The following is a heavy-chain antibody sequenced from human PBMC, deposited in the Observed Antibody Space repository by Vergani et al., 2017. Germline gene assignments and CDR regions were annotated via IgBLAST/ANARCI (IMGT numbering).Heavy chain of an antibody. V-gene: IGHV3-9*01. Sequence: EVQLLESGGGLVQPGGSLRLSCAASGFTFDDYAMHWVRQAPGKGLEWVSGISWNSGSIGYADSVKGRFTISRDNAKNSLYLQMNSLRAEDTALYYCAKDNGLEYFEGMDVWGQGTTVTVSS. J-gene: IGHJ6*02. D-gene: IGHD3-9*01. CDR1: GFTFDDYA. CDR2: ISWNSGSI. CDR3: AKDNGLEYFEGMDV.